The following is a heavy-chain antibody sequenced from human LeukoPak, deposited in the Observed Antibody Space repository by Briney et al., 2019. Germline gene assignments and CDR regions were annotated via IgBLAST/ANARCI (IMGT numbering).Heavy chain of an antibody. CDR2: IYTSGST. Sequence: SQTLSLTCTVSGGSISSGSYYWSWIRQPAGKGLEWIGRIYTSGSTNYNPSLKSRVTISVDTSKILFSLKLSSVTAADTAVYYCARAFYSSSWLDYWGQGTLVTVSS. V-gene: IGHV4-61*02. D-gene: IGHD6-13*01. CDR1: GGSISSGSYY. J-gene: IGHJ4*02. CDR3: ARAFYSSSWLDY.